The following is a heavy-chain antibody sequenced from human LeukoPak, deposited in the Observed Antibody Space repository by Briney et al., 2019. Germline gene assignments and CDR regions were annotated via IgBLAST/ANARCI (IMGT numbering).Heavy chain of an antibody. J-gene: IGHJ3*02. CDR1: GFTFSSYW. Sequence: GGSLRLSCAASGFTFSSYWMHWVRQAPGKGLVWVSRINSDGSSTSYADSVKGRFTVSRDNAKNTLYLQMNSLRAEDTAVYYCAREFGDYYDSSGYDAFDIWGQGTMVTVSS. V-gene: IGHV3-74*01. CDR2: INSDGSST. CDR3: AREFGDYYDSSGYDAFDI. D-gene: IGHD3-22*01.